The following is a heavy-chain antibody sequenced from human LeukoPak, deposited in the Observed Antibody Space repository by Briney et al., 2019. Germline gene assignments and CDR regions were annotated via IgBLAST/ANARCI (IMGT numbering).Heavy chain of an antibody. D-gene: IGHD3-10*01. J-gene: IGHJ4*02. CDR1: GGSISSYY. Sequence: SEPLSLNCTISGGSISSYYWSWIRQPPGKGPEWIGYIYYSGSTNYDPSLKRRVAISVDTSKNQFSLKLSSVTAADTAVYYCARERMVRGVIYFDYWGQGTLVTVSS. CDR3: ARERMVRGVIYFDY. V-gene: IGHV4-59*01. CDR2: IYYSGST.